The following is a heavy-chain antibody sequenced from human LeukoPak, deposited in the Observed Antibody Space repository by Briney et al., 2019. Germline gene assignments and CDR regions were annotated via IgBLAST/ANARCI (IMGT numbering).Heavy chain of an antibody. Sequence: GGSLRLSCAASGFTFSSYWMSWVGQAPGKGLEWLANIKQDGSEKYYVDSVKGRFTISRDNAKNSLYLQMNSLRAEDTAVYYCARDIGRYYYDSSGYSYWGQGTLVTVS. J-gene: IGHJ4*02. CDR2: IKQDGSEK. V-gene: IGHV3-7*01. D-gene: IGHD3-22*01. CDR1: GFTFSSYW. CDR3: ARDIGRYYYDSSGYSY.